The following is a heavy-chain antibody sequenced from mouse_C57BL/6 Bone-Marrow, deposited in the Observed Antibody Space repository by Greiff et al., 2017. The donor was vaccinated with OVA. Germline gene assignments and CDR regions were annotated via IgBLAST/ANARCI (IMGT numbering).Heavy chain of an antibody. CDR3: ARSVYYYGSSYDYAMDY. V-gene: IGHV1-82*01. J-gene: IGHJ4*01. CDR2: IYPGDGDT. CDR1: GYAFSSSW. Sequence: VQLQQSGPELVKPGASVKISCKASGYAFSSSWMNWVKQRPGKGLEWIGRIYPGDGDTNYNGKFKGKATLTADKSSSTAYMQLSSLTSEDSAVYFCARSVYYYGSSYDYAMDYWGQGTSVTFSS. D-gene: IGHD1-1*01.